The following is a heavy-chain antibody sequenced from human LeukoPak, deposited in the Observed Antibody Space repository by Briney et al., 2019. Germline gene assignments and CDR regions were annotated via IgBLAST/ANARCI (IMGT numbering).Heavy chain of an antibody. J-gene: IGHJ6*03. CDR1: GGSISSSSYY. D-gene: IGHD3-3*01. CDR3: ARGVSAGVRFLEWLLRYQTHYYYYYYMDV. Sequence: TSETLSLTCTVSGGSISSSSYYWGWIRQPPGKGLEWIGSIYYSGSTYYNPSLKSRVTISVDTSKNQFSLKLSSVTAADTAVYYCARGVSAGVRFLEWLLRYQTHYYYYYYMDVWGKGTTVTVSS. CDR2: IYYSGST. V-gene: IGHV4-39*01.